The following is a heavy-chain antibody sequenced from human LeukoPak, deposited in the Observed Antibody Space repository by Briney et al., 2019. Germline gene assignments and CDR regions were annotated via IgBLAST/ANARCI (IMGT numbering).Heavy chain of an antibody. Sequence: ASVTVSCKASGYNFGNFGMSWVRQAPGQGLELMGWISADSGNTNYAQKLQGRVTMTTDTSTSTAYLELASLRSDDTAVYYCARVGVVVPAAWFDPWGQGTLVTVSS. D-gene: IGHD2-2*01. V-gene: IGHV1-18*01. CDR1: GYNFGNFG. J-gene: IGHJ5*02. CDR3: ARVGVVVPAAWFDP. CDR2: ISADSGNT.